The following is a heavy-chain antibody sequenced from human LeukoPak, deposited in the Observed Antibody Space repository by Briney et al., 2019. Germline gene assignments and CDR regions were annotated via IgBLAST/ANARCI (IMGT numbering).Heavy chain of an antibody. CDR3: ARARHYYGSGSYYNEYYFDY. CDR2: IGTAGDT. Sequence: GGSLRLSCAASGFTFSSYDMHWVRQATGKGLEWVSAIGTAGDTYYPGSVKGRFTISGENAKNSLYLQMSSLRAGDTAVYYCARARHYYGSGSYYNEYYFDYWGQGTLVTVSS. CDR1: GFTFSSYD. V-gene: IGHV3-13*04. D-gene: IGHD3-10*01. J-gene: IGHJ4*02.